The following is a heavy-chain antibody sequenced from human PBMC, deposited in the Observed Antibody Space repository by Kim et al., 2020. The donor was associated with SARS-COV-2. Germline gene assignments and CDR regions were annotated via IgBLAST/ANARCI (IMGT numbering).Heavy chain of an antibody. CDR2: IIPIFGTA. J-gene: IGHJ6*02. D-gene: IGHD6-13*01. Sequence: SVKVSCKASGGTFSNYAISWVRQAPGQGLEWMGGIIPIFGTANYAQKFQGRVTITADESTSTAYMELSSLRSEDTAVYYCAKSGYSSSPRYYYGMDVWGQGTTVTVSS. V-gene: IGHV1-69*13. CDR3: AKSGYSSSPRYYYGMDV. CDR1: GGTFSNYA.